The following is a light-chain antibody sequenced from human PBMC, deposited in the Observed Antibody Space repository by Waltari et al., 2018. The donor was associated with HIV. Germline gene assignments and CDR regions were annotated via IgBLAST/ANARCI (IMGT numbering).Light chain of an antibody. J-gene: IGLJ3*02. CDR3: LLSYVDPRPYWL. V-gene: IGLV7-46*01. Sequence: QSVVTQEPSLTVSPGGPVTLTCSSRPGDVTSAHFPYWFQQKPGQAPTTLIYDTSKKHSWTPARFSGSLLGGKAALILSGAQAEDEAVYYCLLSYVDPRPYWLFGGGTKLTVL. CDR1: PGDVTSAHF. CDR2: DTS.